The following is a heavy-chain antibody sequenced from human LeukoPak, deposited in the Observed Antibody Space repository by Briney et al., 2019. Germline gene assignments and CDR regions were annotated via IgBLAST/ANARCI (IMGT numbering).Heavy chain of an antibody. Sequence: GGSLRLSCAASGFTFSSYGMHWVRQAPGKGLEWVAVISYDGSNKYYADSVKGRFTISRDNAKNSLYLQMNSLRAEDTAVYYCARDARYYYGSGRYLEYWGQGTLVTVSS. D-gene: IGHD3-10*01. V-gene: IGHV3-30*03. CDR1: GFTFSSYG. J-gene: IGHJ4*02. CDR3: ARDARYYYGSGRYLEY. CDR2: ISYDGSNK.